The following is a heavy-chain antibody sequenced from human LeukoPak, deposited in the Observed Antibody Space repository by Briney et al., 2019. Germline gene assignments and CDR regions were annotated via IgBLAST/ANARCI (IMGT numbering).Heavy chain of an antibody. J-gene: IGHJ4*02. Sequence: PGTSLRLSWAASGFTFSSHGMHWVRQAPGMGLEWVALILYDGSNEYYADSVQGRFTISRDSSRNTLYLQMNSLRAEDTAVYYCAKDGTGGYYYLDYWGQGTLVTVSS. D-gene: IGHD3-22*01. CDR1: GFTFSSHG. CDR3: AKDGTGGYYYLDY. CDR2: ILYDGSNE. V-gene: IGHV3-30*18.